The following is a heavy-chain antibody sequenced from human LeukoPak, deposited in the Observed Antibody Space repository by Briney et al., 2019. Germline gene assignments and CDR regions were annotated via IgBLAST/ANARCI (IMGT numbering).Heavy chain of an antibody. V-gene: IGHV1-69*13. Sequence: SSVKVSCKASGGTFTSYAISWVRQAPGQGLEWMGGIIPIFGTANYAQKLQGRVTITADESTSTAYMELSSLRSEDTAVYYCARGPCWYEDAFDIWGQGTMVTVSS. D-gene: IGHD6-13*01. CDR1: GGTFTSYA. CDR3: ARGPCWYEDAFDI. J-gene: IGHJ3*02. CDR2: IIPIFGTA.